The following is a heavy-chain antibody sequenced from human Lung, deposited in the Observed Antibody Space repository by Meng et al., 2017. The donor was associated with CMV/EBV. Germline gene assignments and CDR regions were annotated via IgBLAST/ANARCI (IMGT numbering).Heavy chain of an antibody. V-gene: IGHV1-46*01. CDR3: ARAYGDCSLTGCLQYFYGLDV. J-gene: IGHJ6*02. D-gene: IGHD3-9*01. Sequence: ASVKVSCKASGYTFTNYFIHWVRQAPGQGLEGVGVISPSGESRNYAPRFQGSVTMTSDSSESTVYMELLSLKSEDTAVYFCARAYGDCSLTGCLQYFYGLDVWGQGXPVTVSS. CDR1: GYTFTNYF. CDR2: ISPSGESR.